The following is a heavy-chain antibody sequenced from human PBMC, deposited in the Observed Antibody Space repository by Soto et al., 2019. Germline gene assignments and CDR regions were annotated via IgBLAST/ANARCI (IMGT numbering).Heavy chain of an antibody. D-gene: IGHD6-6*01. CDR1: GFTFSSYG. CDR2: ISYDGSNK. CDR3: AKEDRASSIAARPASGY. V-gene: IGHV3-30*18. Sequence: GGSLRLSCAASGFTFSSYGMHWVRQAPGKGLEWVAVISYDGSNKYYADSVKGRFTISRDNSKNTLYLQMNSLRAEDTAVYYCAKEDRASSIAARPASGYWGQGTLVTVSS. J-gene: IGHJ4*02.